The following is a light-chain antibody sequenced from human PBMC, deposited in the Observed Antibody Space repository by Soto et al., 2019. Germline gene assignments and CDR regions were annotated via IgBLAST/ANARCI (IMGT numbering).Light chain of an antibody. CDR3: QRYDSYFLT. CDR2: DAS. J-gene: IGKJ4*01. CDR1: QSISSW. V-gene: IGKV1-5*01. Sequence: DIQMTQSPSTLSASVGDRVTITCRASQSISSWLAWYQQKPGKAPKLLIYDASSLESGVPSRFSGSGSGTEFTLTVRSLQPDDFATYCCQRYDSYFLTFGGGTKVEIK.